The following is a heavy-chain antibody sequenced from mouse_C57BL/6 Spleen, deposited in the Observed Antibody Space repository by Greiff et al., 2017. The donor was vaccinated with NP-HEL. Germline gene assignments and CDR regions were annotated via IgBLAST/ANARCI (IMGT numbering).Heavy chain of an antibody. V-gene: IGHV1-61*01. J-gene: IGHJ2*01. CDR1: GYTFTSYW. Sequence: QVQLQQSGAELVRPGSSVKLSCKASGYTFTSYWMDWVKQRPGQGLEWIGNIYPSDSETHYNQKFKDKATLTVDKSSSTAYMQLSSLTSEDSAVYYCARFPHYYGSSYFDYWGQGTTLTVSS. CDR2: IYPSDSET. D-gene: IGHD1-1*01. CDR3: ARFPHYYGSSYFDY.